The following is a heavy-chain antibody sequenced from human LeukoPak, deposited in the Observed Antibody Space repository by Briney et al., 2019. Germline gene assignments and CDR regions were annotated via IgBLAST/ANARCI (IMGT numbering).Heavy chain of an antibody. Sequence: PGGSLRLSCAASGFTFSSYAMSWVRQAPGKGLEWVSAISGSGGSTYYAGSVKGRFTISRDNSKNTLYLQMNSLRAEDTAVYYCAGILTGYYTFPLPFDYWGQGTLVTVSS. D-gene: IGHD3-9*01. J-gene: IGHJ4*02. V-gene: IGHV3-23*01. CDR2: ISGSGGST. CDR3: AGILTGYYTFPLPFDY. CDR1: GFTFSSYA.